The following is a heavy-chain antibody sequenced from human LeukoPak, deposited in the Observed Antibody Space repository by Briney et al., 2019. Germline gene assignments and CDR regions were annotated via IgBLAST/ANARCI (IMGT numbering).Heavy chain of an antibody. J-gene: IGHJ4*02. CDR3: TRAYWIGFHFDS. V-gene: IGHV4-30-4*01. Sequence: KPSETLSLTCSVSGGSIGSGDYFWTWIRQPPGTGLEYIGYIYYSGTTYYNPSLKSRITMSVDMSANQFSLRLTSVSAADTAVYYCTRAYWIGFHFDSWGQGILVSVSS. CDR1: GGSIGSGDYF. CDR2: IYYSGTT. D-gene: IGHD3-3*01.